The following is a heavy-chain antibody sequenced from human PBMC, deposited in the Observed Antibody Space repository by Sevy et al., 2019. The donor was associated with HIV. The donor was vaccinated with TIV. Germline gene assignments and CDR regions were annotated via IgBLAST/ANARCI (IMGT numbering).Heavy chain of an antibody. D-gene: IGHD2-8*01. CDR3: AKEQYYVRGYCNNGGLYSFDF. CDR1: GFIFGSYG. Sequence: GGSLRLSCSASGFIFGSYGMTWVRQAPGKGLEWVSGISGSGSSTYYADSVKGRFTISRDNSKNTLYLQMNSLRVEDTAIYYCAKEQYYVRGYCNNGGLYSFDFWGQGTLVTVSS. V-gene: IGHV3-23*01. CDR2: ISGSGSST. J-gene: IGHJ4*02.